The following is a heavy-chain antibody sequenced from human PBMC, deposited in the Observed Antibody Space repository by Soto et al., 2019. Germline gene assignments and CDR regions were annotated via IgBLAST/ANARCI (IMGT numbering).Heavy chain of an antibody. J-gene: IGHJ4*02. D-gene: IGHD5-12*01. CDR1: GFTFSSYG. CDR3: ARGTPPSGYDPMDDY. CDR2: IWYDGSNK. Sequence: QVQLVESGGGVVQPGRSLRLSCAASGFTFSSYGMHWVRQAPGKGLEWVAVIWYDGSNKYYADSVKGRFTISRDNSKNTLYLQMNSLRAEDTAVYYCARGTPPSGYDPMDDYWGQGTLVTVSS. V-gene: IGHV3-33*01.